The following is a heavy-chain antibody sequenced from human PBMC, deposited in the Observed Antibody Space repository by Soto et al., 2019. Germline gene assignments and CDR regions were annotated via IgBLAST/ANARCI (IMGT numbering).Heavy chain of an antibody. V-gene: IGHV3-74*01. CDR3: VRDRGQPDAFDI. J-gene: IGHJ3*02. CDR2: MNRDGTNI. D-gene: IGHD6-25*01. CDR1: EFTFNVYW. Sequence: EVQLVESGGGLVQPGGSLRLSCAASEFTFNVYWVHWVRPAPGKGLVWVAHMNRDGTNINYADSVKGRFTISRDHAKNALYLQMNSLRVEDTAVYYCVRDRGQPDAFDIWGQGTVVTVS.